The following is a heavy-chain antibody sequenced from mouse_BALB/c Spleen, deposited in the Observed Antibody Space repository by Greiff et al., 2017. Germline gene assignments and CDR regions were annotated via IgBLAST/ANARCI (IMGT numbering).Heavy chain of an antibody. V-gene: IGHV1-69*02. Sequence: QVQLQQPGAELVKPGAPVKLSCKASGYTFTSYWMNWVKQRPGRGLEWIGRIDPSDSETHYNQKFKDKATLTVDKSSSTAYIQLSSLTSEDSAVYYCAPGDYSFDYWGQGTTLTVSS. CDR2: IDPSDSET. D-gene: IGHD1-1*01. CDR3: APGDYSFDY. J-gene: IGHJ2*01. CDR1: GYTFTSYW.